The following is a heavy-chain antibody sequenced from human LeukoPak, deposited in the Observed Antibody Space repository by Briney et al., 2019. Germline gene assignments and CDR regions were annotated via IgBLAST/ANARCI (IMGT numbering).Heavy chain of an antibody. D-gene: IGHD4-17*01. V-gene: IGHV1-2*02. CDR1: GYTFTGYY. J-gene: IGHJ6*02. CDR2: INPNTGVT. Sequence: ASVKVSCKASGYTFTGYYMHWVRQAPGQGLEWMGWINPNTGVTNYAQKFQGRVTLTRDTSIITAYMELTRLRSDDTAMYYCARDRTTVTTGYYGMDVWGQGTTLTDSS. CDR3: ARDRTTVTTGYYGMDV.